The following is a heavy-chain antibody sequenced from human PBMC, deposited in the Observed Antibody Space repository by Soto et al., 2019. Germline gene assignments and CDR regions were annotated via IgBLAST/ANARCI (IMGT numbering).Heavy chain of an antibody. CDR2: IYWDDDK. CDR1: GFSLSTSGVG. D-gene: IGHD3-16*01. V-gene: IGHV2-5*02. Sequence: QITLKESGPTLVKPTQTLTLTCTFSGFSLSTSGVGVGWIRQPPGKALEWLALIYWDDDKLYSPSLKSRLTXPXXIPKNRVARTGTNMDPVDTGTYYGAHRQGMGEMRRWGQGPLVTVSS. J-gene: IGHJ4*02. CDR3: AHRQGMGEMRR.